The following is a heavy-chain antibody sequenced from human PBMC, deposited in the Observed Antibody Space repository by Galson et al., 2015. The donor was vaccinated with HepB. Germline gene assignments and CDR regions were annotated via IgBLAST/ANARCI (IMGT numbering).Heavy chain of an antibody. CDR2: IDWDDDK. D-gene: IGHD3-10*01. V-gene: IGHV2-70*17. J-gene: IGHJ4*02. CDR3: ARIATTVTSSGGLDS. CDR1: GFSLTTTGMC. Sequence: PALVKPTQTLTLTCTFSGFSLTTTGMCVSWIRQPPGKALKWLARIDWDDDKFYTTSLKTRLTISKDTSKNQVVLRMTNMDPVDTATYFCARIATTVTSSGGLDSWGQGILVTVSS.